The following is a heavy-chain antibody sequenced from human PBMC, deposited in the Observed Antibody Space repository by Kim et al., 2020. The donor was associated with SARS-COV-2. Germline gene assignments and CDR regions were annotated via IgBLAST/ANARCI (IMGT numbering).Heavy chain of an antibody. Sequence: GGSLRLSCAVSGFTFSNAWMSWVRQAPGKGLEWVGRIKSKTDGGTPDYAAPVKGRFTISRDDSKNTLYLQMNSLKTEDTAVYYCTTLGSITMVRGVIISFDYWGQGTLVTVSS. V-gene: IGHV3-15*01. CDR1: GFTFSNAW. D-gene: IGHD3-10*01. CDR2: IKSKTDGGTP. J-gene: IGHJ4*02. CDR3: TTLGSITMVRGVIISFDY.